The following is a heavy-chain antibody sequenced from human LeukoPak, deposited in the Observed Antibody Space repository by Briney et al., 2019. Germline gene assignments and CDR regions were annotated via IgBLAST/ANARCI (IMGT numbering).Heavy chain of an antibody. CDR3: ARHRCSGGSCNWFDP. D-gene: IGHD2-15*01. V-gene: IGHV4-59*08. CDR1: GGSISSYY. CDR2: IYYSGST. Sequence: SETLSLTCTVSGGSISSYYWSWIRQPPGEGLEWIGYIYYSGSTNYNPSLKSRVTISVDTSKNQFSLKLSSVTAADTAVYYCARHRCSGGSCNWFDPWGQRTLVTVSS. J-gene: IGHJ5*02.